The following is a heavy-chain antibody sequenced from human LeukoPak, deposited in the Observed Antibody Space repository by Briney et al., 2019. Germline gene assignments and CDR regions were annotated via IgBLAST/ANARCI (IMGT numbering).Heavy chain of an antibody. J-gene: IGHJ6*02. V-gene: IGHV1-69*13. Sequence: ASVKVSCKASGGTFSSYAISWVRQAPGQGLEWMGGIIPIFGTANYAQKFQGRVTITADESTSTAYMELSSLRSEDTAVYYCASYDFWSGYRVQYYYGMDVWGQGTTVTVSS. CDR1: GGTFSSYA. CDR2: IIPIFGTA. D-gene: IGHD3-3*01. CDR3: ASYDFWSGYRVQYYYGMDV.